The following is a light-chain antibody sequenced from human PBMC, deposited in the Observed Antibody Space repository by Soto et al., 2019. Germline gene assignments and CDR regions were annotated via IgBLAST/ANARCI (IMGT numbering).Light chain of an antibody. CDR2: GAS. Sequence: EIVLTQSPGTLSLSPGERATLSCRASQSVSSSYLAWYQQKPGQAPRLLIYGASSTATGIPDRFSGSGSGTDFTLTISRLEPEDFAVYYCQQYGRSPNTFGQGTKLEIK. CDR1: QSVSSSY. V-gene: IGKV3-20*01. J-gene: IGKJ2*01. CDR3: QQYGRSPNT.